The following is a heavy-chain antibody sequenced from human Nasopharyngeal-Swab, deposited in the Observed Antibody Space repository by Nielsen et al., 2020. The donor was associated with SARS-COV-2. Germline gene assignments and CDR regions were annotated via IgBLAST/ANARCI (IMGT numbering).Heavy chain of an antibody. Sequence: WIRQPPGKGLQWIGEINHRGTTSYNPSLKGRVTISADTSKNQFSLNLSSVTAADTAVYYCARGLVDVNMMLVVIGFSYWLDSWGQGTLVTVSS. J-gene: IGHJ5*01. D-gene: IGHD3-22*01. V-gene: IGHV4-34*01. CDR3: ARGLVDVNMMLVVIGFSYWLDS. CDR2: INHRGTT.